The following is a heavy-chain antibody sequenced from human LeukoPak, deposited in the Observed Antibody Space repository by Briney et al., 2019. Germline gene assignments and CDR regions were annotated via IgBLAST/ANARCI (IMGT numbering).Heavy chain of an antibody. Sequence: GGSLRLSCAASGFTFSSYSMNWVRQAPGKGLEWVSSISSSSSYIYYADSVKGRFTISRDNAKNSLYLQMNSLRAEDTAVYYCARVGYNWNGPSGFDYWGQGTLVTVSS. CDR3: ARVGYNWNGPSGFDY. J-gene: IGHJ4*02. CDR1: GFTFSSYS. V-gene: IGHV3-21*01. CDR2: ISSSSSYI. D-gene: IGHD1-1*01.